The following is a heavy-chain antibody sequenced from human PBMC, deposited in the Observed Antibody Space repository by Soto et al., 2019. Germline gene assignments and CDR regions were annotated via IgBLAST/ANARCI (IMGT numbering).Heavy chain of an antibody. CDR3: ASGSDYSNYWGNWFDP. V-gene: IGHV3-30-3*01. J-gene: IGHJ5*02. D-gene: IGHD4-4*01. CDR2: ISYDGSNK. Sequence: QVQLVESGGGVVQPGRSLRLSCAASGFTFSSYAMHWVRQAPGKGLEWVAVISYDGSNKYYADSVKGRFTISRDNYKNTLYLQMNSLRAEDTAVYYCASGSDYSNYWGNWFDPWGQGTLVTVSS. CDR1: GFTFSSYA.